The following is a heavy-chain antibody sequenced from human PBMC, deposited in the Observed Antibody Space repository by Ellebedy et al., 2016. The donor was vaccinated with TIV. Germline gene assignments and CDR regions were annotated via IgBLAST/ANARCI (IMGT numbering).Heavy chain of an antibody. CDR2: IYTGGST. Sequence: PGGSLRLSCAASGFTVSSNYMSWVRQATGKGMELVSVIYTGGSTSYADSVKGRFTISRDYSKNPLYLQMSSLRAEDTAVYYCARDHQSGSYTFDIWGQGAMVTVSS. CDR3: ARDHQSGSYTFDI. V-gene: IGHV3-66*01. D-gene: IGHD1-26*01. CDR1: GFTVSSNY. J-gene: IGHJ3*02.